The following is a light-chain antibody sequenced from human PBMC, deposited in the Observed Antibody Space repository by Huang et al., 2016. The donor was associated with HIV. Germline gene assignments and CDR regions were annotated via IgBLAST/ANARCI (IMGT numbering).Light chain of an antibody. Sequence: DIQMTQSPSSLSASVGDRVTITCRASQDIANYLVWFQQRPGQSPKSLIYAASTLLSGVPLKFSGSGSGTDFPLTINDLQPEDFVTYYCQQYNSFPLTFGQGTRLEIK. J-gene: IGKJ2*01. V-gene: IGKV1-16*02. CDR2: AAS. CDR3: QQYNSFPLT. CDR1: QDIANY.